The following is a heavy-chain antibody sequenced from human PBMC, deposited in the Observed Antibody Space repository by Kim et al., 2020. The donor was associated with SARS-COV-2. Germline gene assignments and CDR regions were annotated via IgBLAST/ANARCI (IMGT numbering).Heavy chain of an antibody. D-gene: IGHD6-19*01. CDR2: INHSGST. Sequence: SETLSLTCAVYGGSFSGYYWSWIRQPPGKGLEWIGEINHSGSTNYNPSLKSRVTISVDTSKNQFSLKLSSVTAADTAVYYCARGLYSSGWQRYFDYWGQGTLVTVSS. V-gene: IGHV4-34*01. CDR1: GGSFSGYY. J-gene: IGHJ4*02. CDR3: ARGLYSSGWQRYFDY.